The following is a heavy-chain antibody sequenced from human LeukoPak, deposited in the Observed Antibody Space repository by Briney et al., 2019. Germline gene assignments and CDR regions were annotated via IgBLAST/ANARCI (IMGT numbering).Heavy chain of an antibody. CDR3: AREDSSGWNDAFDI. Sequence: SETLSLTCTVSGGSISSGGYYWSWIRQPPGKGLEWIGYIYHSGSTYYNPSLKSRVTISVDTSKNQFSLKLSSVTAADTAVYYCAREDSSGWNDAFDIWGQGTMVTVSS. D-gene: IGHD6-19*01. CDR1: GGSISSGGYY. V-gene: IGHV4-30-2*01. J-gene: IGHJ3*02. CDR2: IYHSGST.